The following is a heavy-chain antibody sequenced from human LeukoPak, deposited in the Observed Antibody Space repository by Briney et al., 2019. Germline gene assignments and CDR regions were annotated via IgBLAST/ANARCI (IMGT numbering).Heavy chain of an antibody. D-gene: IGHD3-22*01. J-gene: IGHJ4*02. V-gene: IGHV3-23*01. Sequence: GGSLRLSCAASGFTFSSYAMSWVRQAPGKGLEWVSAISGSGGSTYYADSVKGRFTISSDNSKNTLYLQMNSLRAEDTAVYYCATPPDYDSSGYYLFDYWGQGTLVTVSS. CDR3: ATPPDYDSSGYYLFDY. CDR2: ISGSGGST. CDR1: GFTFSSYA.